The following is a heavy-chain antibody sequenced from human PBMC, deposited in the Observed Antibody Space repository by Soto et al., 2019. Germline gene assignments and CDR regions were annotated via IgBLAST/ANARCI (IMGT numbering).Heavy chain of an antibody. V-gene: IGHV4-31*01. D-gene: IGHD3-22*01. CDR2: IYYSGST. CDR3: ARYQYYYDSSGYYLNWFDP. Sequence: QVQLQESGPGLVKPSQTLSLTCTVSGGSISSGGYYWSWIRQHPGKGLEWIGSIYYSGSTYYNPALQSLVTTPVDTAKNQFSLKLSSVTAADTAVYYCARYQYYYDSSGYYLNWFDPWGQGTMVTVSS. J-gene: IGHJ5*02. CDR1: GGSISSGGYY.